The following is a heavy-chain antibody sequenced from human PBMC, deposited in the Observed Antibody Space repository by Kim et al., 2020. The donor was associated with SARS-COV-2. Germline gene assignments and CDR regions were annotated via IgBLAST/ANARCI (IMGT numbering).Heavy chain of an antibody. D-gene: IGHD3-10*01. V-gene: IGHV4-34*01. Sequence: SETLSLTCAVYGGSFSGYYWSWIRQPPGKGLEWIGEINHSGSTNYNPSLKSRVTISVDTSKNQFSLKLSSVTAADTAVYYCARGPGSGSPNAFDIWGQGTMVTVSS. CDR1: GGSFSGYY. CDR3: ARGPGSGSPNAFDI. J-gene: IGHJ3*02. CDR2: INHSGST.